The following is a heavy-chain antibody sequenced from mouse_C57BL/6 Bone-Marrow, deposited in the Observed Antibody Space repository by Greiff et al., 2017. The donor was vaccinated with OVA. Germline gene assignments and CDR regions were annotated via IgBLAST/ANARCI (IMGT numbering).Heavy chain of an antibody. D-gene: IGHD1-1*01. CDR1: GYTFTDYT. J-gene: IGHJ2*01. V-gene: IGHV1-78*01. CDR2: IYPRDGST. CDR3: ARHRYYGSRDFDD. Sequence: QVQLQQSDAELVKPGASVKISCKVSGYTFTDYTINWMKQRPEQGLEWIGYIYPRDGSTKYNEKFKGKATLTVAKSSSTAYMQLTSLTSEDSAVYFGARHRYYGSRDFDDWGQGTTLTVSS.